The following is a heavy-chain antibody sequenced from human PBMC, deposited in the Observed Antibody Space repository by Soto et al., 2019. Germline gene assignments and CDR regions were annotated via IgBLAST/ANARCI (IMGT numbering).Heavy chain of an antibody. Sequence: GGSLRLSCPASGIIFSNTWINWVRQAXGKGLEWVGRIKSNTDGGTTDYATPVKGRFALSRDDSQNTLYLQMTGLKAEDTAVYYCARASGWVAASPWDLWGQGTLVTVSS. CDR2: IKSNTDGGTT. D-gene: IGHD2-15*01. CDR1: GIIFSNTW. V-gene: IGHV3-15*01. CDR3: ARASGWVAASPWDL. J-gene: IGHJ4*01.